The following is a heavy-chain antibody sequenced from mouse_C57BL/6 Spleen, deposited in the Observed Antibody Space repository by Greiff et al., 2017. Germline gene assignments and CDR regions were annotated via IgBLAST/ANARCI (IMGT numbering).Heavy chain of an antibody. D-gene: IGHD6-1*01. CDR1: GFTFSSYA. J-gene: IGHJ2*01. Sequence: EVQVVESGEGLVKPGGSLKLSCAASGFTFSSYAMSWVRQTPEKRLEWVAYFSSGGDYIYYADTVKGRFTMSRDNSRNTLYLQLSSLTSDDTAMYYCTRGGFCNANQGYYCDYWGQGTTLTVSS. V-gene: IGHV5-9-1*02. CDR2: FSSGGDYI. CDR3: TRGGFCNANQGYYCDY.